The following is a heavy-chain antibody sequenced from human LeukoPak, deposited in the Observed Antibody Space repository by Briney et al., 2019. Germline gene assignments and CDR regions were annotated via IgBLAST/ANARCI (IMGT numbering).Heavy chain of an antibody. J-gene: IGHJ3*02. CDR3: ARDREGYYDILTGYYGVGAFDI. V-gene: IGHV1-2*02. D-gene: IGHD3-9*01. CDR2: INPNSGGT. CDR1: GYTFTGYY. Sequence: ASVKVSCKASGYTFTGYYMHWVRQAPVQGLEWMGWINPNSGGTNYAQKFQGRVTMTRDTSISTAYMELSRLRSDDTAVYYCARDREGYYDILTGYYGVGAFDIWGQGTMVTVSS.